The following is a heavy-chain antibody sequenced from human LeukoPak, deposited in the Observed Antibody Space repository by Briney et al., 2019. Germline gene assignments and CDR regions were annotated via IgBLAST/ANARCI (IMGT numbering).Heavy chain of an antibody. CDR3: ARDLLVRGVIGGY. J-gene: IGHJ4*02. CDR1: GFTVSSNY. V-gene: IGHV3-33*08. Sequence: GGSLRLSCAASGFTVSSNYMSWVRQAPGKGLEWVAVIWYDGSNKYYADSVKGRFTISRDNSKNTLYLQMNSLRAEDTAVYYCARDLLVRGVIGGYWGQGTLVTVSS. CDR2: IWYDGSNK. D-gene: IGHD3-10*01.